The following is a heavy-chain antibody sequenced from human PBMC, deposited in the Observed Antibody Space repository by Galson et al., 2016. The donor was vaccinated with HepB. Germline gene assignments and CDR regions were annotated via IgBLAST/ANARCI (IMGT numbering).Heavy chain of an antibody. J-gene: IGHJ4*02. CDR1: GFTFSSCA. CDR3: AKKSLVAGTATYVFDN. CDR2: ISRSGDST. Sequence: SLRLSCAASGFTFSSCAMSWVRQAPGKGLEWVSGISRSGDSTYYAESMRGRFTISRDNSKNTLYLQMNSLRADDTAGYYCAKKSLVAGTATYVFDNWGQGTLVTVSS. V-gene: IGHV3-23*01. D-gene: IGHD6-19*01.